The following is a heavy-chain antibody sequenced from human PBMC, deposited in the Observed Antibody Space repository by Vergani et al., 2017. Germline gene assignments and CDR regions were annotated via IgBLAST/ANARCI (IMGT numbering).Heavy chain of an antibody. J-gene: IGHJ3*01. Sequence: QLVESGGGWVQPGGSLRLSCVVSGFDFSSYIMNWVRQASGKGREWVSFVSTGTKSQSYAESVKGRFTISRDSAKHSLYLQMDSLRAEDTAVYYCAREYSSTSGRAFDFWGQGTKVTVSS. D-gene: IGHD2-2*01. CDR2: VSTGTKSQ. CDR3: AREYSSTSGRAFDF. V-gene: IGHV3-48*01. CDR1: GFDFSSYI.